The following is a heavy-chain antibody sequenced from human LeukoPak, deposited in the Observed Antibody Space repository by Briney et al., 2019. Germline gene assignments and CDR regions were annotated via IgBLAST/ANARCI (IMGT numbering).Heavy chain of an antibody. CDR2: IYYTGTI. CDR1: GASISRSTYY. Sequence: SETLSLTXAVSGASISRSTYYWGWTRQTPGKGLEWIASIYYTGTIVYNPSLESRVTMSVDMSKNHFSLKLRSVTAADTAVYYCARHEPRNSPFDYWGQGTLVTVSS. CDR3: ARHEPRNSPFDY. J-gene: IGHJ4*02. V-gene: IGHV4-39*01. D-gene: IGHD1-14*01.